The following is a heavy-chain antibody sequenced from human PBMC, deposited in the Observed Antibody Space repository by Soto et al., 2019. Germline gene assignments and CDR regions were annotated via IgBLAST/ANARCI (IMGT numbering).Heavy chain of an antibody. J-gene: IGHJ6*02. CDR2: INHSGST. V-gene: IGHV4-34*01. CDR1: GGSFSGYY. CDR3: ARMLGVVIIPYYYYYGMDV. Sequence: PSETLSLTCAVCGGSFSGYYWSWIRQPPGKGLEWIGEINHSGSTNYNPSLKSRVTISVDTSKNQFSLKMSSVTAADTAVYYCARMLGVVIIPYYYYYGMDVWGQGTTVTVSS. D-gene: IGHD3-3*01.